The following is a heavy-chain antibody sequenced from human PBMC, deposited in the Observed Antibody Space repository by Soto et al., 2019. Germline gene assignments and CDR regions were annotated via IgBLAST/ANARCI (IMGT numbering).Heavy chain of an antibody. Sequence: GGSLRLSCAASGFTFSSYAMHWVRQAPGKGLEWVAVISYDGSNKYYADSVKGRFTISRDNSKNTLYLQMNSLRAEDTAVYYCARERGVVAATRTYYYGMDVWGQGTTVTVSS. J-gene: IGHJ6*02. CDR3: ARERGVVAATRTYYYGMDV. D-gene: IGHD2-15*01. CDR2: ISYDGSNK. V-gene: IGHV3-30-3*01. CDR1: GFTFSSYA.